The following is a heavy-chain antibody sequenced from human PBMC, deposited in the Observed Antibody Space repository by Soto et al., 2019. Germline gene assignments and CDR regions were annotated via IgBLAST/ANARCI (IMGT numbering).Heavy chain of an antibody. Sequence: GESLKISCKGSGYSFTSYWISWVRQMPGKGLEWMGRIDPSDSYTNYSPSFQGHVTISADKSISTAYLQWSSLKASDTAMYYCARYCSSTSCYGPTRGGYYYYGMDVWGQGTTVTVSS. J-gene: IGHJ6*02. V-gene: IGHV5-10-1*01. D-gene: IGHD2-2*01. CDR2: IDPSDSYT. CDR3: ARYCSSTSCYGPTRGGYYYYGMDV. CDR1: GYSFTSYW.